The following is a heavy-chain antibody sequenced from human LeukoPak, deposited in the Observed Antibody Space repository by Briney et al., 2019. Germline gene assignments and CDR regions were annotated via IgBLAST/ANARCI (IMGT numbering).Heavy chain of an antibody. CDR2: ISGSGGST. J-gene: IGHJ6*03. Sequence: GGSLRLSCAASGFTFSSYGMSWVRQAPGKGLEWVSAISGSGGSTYYADSVKGRFTISRDNSKNTLYLQMNSLRAEDTAVYYCAGTGYCSGGSCYSDSPRYYYYYYMDVWGKGTTVTISS. CDR1: GFTFSSYG. D-gene: IGHD2-15*01. CDR3: AGTGYCSGGSCYSDSPRYYYYYYMDV. V-gene: IGHV3-23*01.